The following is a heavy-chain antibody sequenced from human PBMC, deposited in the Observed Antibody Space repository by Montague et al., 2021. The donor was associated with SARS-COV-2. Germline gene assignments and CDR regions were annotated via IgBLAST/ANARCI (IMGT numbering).Heavy chain of an antibody. CDR3: AKGREWVTVNVDPPYYSYGMDV. CDR1: GFTFSNYA. Sequence: SLRLSCEASGFTFSNYAMTWVRQAPGKGPEWVSALSGSGGKTYYSDSVKGRFTISRDNSKNTLYLQMKSLRADDTAIYYCAKGREWVTVNVDPPYYSYGMDVWGQGTTVTVSS. D-gene: IGHD4-17*01. J-gene: IGHJ6*02. CDR2: LSGSGGKT. V-gene: IGHV3-23*01.